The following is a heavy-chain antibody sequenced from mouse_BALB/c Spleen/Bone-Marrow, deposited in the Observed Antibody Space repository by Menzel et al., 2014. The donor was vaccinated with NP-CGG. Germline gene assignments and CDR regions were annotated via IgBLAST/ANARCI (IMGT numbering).Heavy chain of an antibody. CDR3: TRGGKFITSVVVDFDY. Sequence: QVQLQQPGPELVRPGASVTLSCKASGYTFTDYEMHWVKQTPVHGLEWIGAIDPETGGTAYNQKFKGKATLTADKSSSTAYMELRSMTSEDSAVYYCTRGGKFITSVVVDFDYWGQGTTLTVSS. D-gene: IGHD1-1*01. CDR2: IDPETGGT. V-gene: IGHV1-15*01. CDR1: GYTFTDYE. J-gene: IGHJ2*01.